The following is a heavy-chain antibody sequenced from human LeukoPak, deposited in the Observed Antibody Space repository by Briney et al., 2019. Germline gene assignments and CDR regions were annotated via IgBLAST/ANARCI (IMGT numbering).Heavy chain of an antibody. J-gene: IGHJ6*03. CDR1: GGSFSGYY. Sequence: PSETLSLTCAVYGGSFSGYYWSWIRQPPGKGLEWIGEINHSGSTNYNPSLKSRVTISVDTSKNQFSLKRSSVAAADTAVYYCARVRGTMIAGIMDVWGKGTTVAVSS. CDR3: ARVRGTMIAGIMDV. D-gene: IGHD3-22*01. V-gene: IGHV4-34*01. CDR2: INHSGST.